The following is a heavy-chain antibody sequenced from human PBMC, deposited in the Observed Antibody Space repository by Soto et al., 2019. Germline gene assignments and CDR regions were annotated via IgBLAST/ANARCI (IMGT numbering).Heavy chain of an antibody. Sequence: QVQLVESGGGVVQPGRSLRLSCGASGFTFSNYAMHWVRQAPGKGLEWVAVISSDGTNKYYADSVKGRFTISRDNSENTLYLPMNRLRAEDTAVYYCARDQNPSGSYQGIFDYWGQGILVTVSS. V-gene: IGHV3-30-3*01. CDR2: ISSDGTNK. J-gene: IGHJ4*02. CDR1: GFTFSNYA. D-gene: IGHD1-26*01. CDR3: ARDQNPSGSYQGIFDY.